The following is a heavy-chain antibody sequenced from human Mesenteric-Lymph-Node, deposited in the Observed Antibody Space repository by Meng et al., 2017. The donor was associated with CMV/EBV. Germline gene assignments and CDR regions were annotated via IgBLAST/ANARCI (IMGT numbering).Heavy chain of an antibody. V-gene: IGHV4-61*01. CDR3: ARSYNSYYYYGMDV. CDR1: GGSVSSGSYY. CDR2: IYYSGST. Sequence: SETLSLTCTVSGGSVSSGSYYWSWIRQPPGKGLEWIGYIYYSGSTNYNPSLKSRVTISVDTSKNQFSLKLSSVTAADTVVYYCARSYNSYYYYGMDVWGQGTTVTVSS. D-gene: IGHD1-20*01. J-gene: IGHJ6*02.